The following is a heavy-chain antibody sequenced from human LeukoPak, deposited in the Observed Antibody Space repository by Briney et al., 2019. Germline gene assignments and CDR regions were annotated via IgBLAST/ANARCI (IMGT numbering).Heavy chain of an antibody. Sequence: AGSLRLSCSASGFTFSSYEMNWVRQAPGKGLEWVSYISSSGSTIYYADSVKGRFTISRDNAKHSLYLQMNSLRAEDTAVYYCTRDLDGSGSYNWFDPWGQGTLVTVAS. V-gene: IGHV3-48*03. D-gene: IGHD3-10*01. CDR3: TRDLDGSGSYNWFDP. CDR2: ISSSGSTI. CDR1: GFTFSSYE. J-gene: IGHJ5*02.